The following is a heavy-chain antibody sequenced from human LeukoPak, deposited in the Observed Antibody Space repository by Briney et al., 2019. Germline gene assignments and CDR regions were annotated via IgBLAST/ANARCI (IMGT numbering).Heavy chain of an antibody. CDR1: GGSFSGYY. Sequence: SETLSLTCAVYGGSFSGYYWSWIRQPPGKGLEWIGEINHSGSTNYNPSLKSRVTISVDTSKNQFSLKLSSVTAADTAVYYCAREIYGSGPFDPWGQGTLVTVSS. CDR3: AREIYGSGPFDP. CDR2: INHSGST. V-gene: IGHV4-34*01. J-gene: IGHJ5*02. D-gene: IGHD3-10*01.